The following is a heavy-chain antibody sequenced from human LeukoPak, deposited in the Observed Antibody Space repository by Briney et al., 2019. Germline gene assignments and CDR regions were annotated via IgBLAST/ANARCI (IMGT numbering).Heavy chain of an antibody. CDR3: AHSGTSLVWFGWGPFDY. CDR1: GFSLSTSGVG. D-gene: IGHD3-10*01. J-gene: IGHJ4*02. CDR2: IYWDDDK. Sequence: SGPTLVNPTQTLTLTCTFSGFSLSTSGVGVGWIRQPPGKALEWLALIYWDDDKRYSPSLKSRLTITKDTSKNQVVLTMTNMDPVDTATYYCAHSGTSLVWFGWGPFDYWGQGTLVTVSS. V-gene: IGHV2-5*02.